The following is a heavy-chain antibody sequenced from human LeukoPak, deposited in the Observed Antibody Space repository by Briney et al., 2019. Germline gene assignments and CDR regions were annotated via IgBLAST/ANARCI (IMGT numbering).Heavy chain of an antibody. D-gene: IGHD6-13*01. J-gene: IGHJ4*02. CDR2: ISYDGSNK. V-gene: IGHV3-30-3*01. Sequence: RGTLRLSCAASGFTFSSYAMHWVRQAPGKGQEWVAVISYDGSNKYYADSVKGRFTISRDNSKNTLYLQMNSLRAEDTAVYYCARGFSSSWYSFVDYWGQGTLVTVSS. CDR1: GFTFSSYA. CDR3: ARGFSSSWYSFVDY.